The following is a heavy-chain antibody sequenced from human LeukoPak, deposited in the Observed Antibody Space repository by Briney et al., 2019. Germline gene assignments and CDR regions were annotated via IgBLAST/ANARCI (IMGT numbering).Heavy chain of an antibody. CDR1: RDSVSSNSAA. D-gene: IGHD6-13*01. Sequence: SQTLSLTCALSRDSVSSNSAAWSWIRQSPSRCIEWLGRTYYRCKWYNDYAVSVKSRITINSDTSKNQFCLQLNSVTPEDTAVYYCARDHSISWAGNWFDPWGQGTLVTVSS. V-gene: IGHV6-1*01. CDR2: TYYRCKWYN. J-gene: IGHJ5*02. CDR3: ARDHSISWAGNWFDP.